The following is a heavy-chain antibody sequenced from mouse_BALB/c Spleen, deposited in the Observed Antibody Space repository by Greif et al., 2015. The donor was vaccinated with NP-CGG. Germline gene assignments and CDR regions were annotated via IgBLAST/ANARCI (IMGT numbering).Heavy chain of an antibody. Sequence: EVMLVESGGGLVKPGGSLKLSCAASGFTFSSYAMSWVRQSPEKRLEWVAEISSGGSYTYYPDTVTGRFTISRDNAKNXLYLEMSSLRSEDTAMYYCARASRYDEGAMDYWGQGTSVTVSS. V-gene: IGHV5-9-4*01. CDR3: ARASRYDEGAMDY. CDR2: ISSGGSYT. D-gene: IGHD2-14*01. J-gene: IGHJ4*01. CDR1: GFTFSSYA.